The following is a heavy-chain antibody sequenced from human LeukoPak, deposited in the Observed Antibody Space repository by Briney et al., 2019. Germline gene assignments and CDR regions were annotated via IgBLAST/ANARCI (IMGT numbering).Heavy chain of an antibody. CDR2: INPNSGGT. CDR3: AREGGDCSSTSCRPPHWFDP. Sequence: ASVKVSCKASGYTFTGYYMHWVRQAPGQGLEWMGWINPNSGGTNYAQKFQGRVTMTRDTSISTAYMELSRLRSDDTVVYYCAREGGDCSSTSCRPPHWFDPWGQGTLVTVSS. J-gene: IGHJ5*02. V-gene: IGHV1-2*02. D-gene: IGHD2-2*01. CDR1: GYTFTGYY.